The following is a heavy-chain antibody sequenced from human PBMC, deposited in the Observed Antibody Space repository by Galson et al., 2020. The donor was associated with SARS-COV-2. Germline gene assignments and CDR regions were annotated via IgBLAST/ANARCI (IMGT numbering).Heavy chain of an antibody. CDR1: GFTFSSYS. CDR3: ARDRGYYYDSSNPEGGP. Sequence: KIGESLKISCAASGFTFSSYSMNWVRQAPGKGLEWVSSISSSSSYIYYADSVKGRFTISRDNAKNSLYLQMNSLRAEDTAVYYCARDRGYYYDSSNPEGGPWGQGTLVTVSS. CDR2: ISSSSSYI. J-gene: IGHJ5*02. D-gene: IGHD3-22*01. V-gene: IGHV3-21*01.